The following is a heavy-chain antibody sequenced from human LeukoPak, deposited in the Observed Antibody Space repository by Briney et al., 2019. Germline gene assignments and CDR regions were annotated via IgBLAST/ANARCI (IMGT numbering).Heavy chain of an antibody. CDR3: ARIPSDSSSWPFDY. D-gene: IGHD6-13*01. CDR1: GGSISSGGYS. J-gene: IGHJ4*02. V-gene: IGHV4-30-2*01. CDR2: IYHSGST. Sequence: SETLSLTCAVSGGSISSGGYSWSWIRQPAGKGLEWIGYIYHSGSTNYNPSLKSRVTISVDTSKNQFSLKLSSVTAADTAVYYCARIPSDSSSWPFDYWGQGTLVTVSS.